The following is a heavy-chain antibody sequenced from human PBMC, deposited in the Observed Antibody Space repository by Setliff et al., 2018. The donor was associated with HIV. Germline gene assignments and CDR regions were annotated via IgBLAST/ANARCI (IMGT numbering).Heavy chain of an antibody. J-gene: IGHJ6*03. Sequence: GGSLRLSCAASGLTFSNYWMHWVRQAPGEGLVWVSRINSDGKSTSYAESVKGRFTISRDNARNTLYLQMNSLRAEDTAVYYCARGDTTGYYVTFYYYMDVWGKGTTVTVSS. CDR1: GLTFSNYW. CDR2: INSDGKST. V-gene: IGHV3-74*01. CDR3: ARGDTTGYYVTFYYYMDV. D-gene: IGHD3-9*01.